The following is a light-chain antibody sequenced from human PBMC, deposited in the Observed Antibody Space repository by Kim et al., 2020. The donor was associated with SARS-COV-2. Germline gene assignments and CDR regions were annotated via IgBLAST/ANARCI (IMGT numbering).Light chain of an antibody. CDR2: EAS. V-gene: IGKV3-11*01. Sequence: PGQRGTLSCRARQSVTSYLAWYQHKPGQAPRLLIFEASNRAPGIPARFSGSGSGTDFTLTINSLEPEDFGFYYCQLRTDWPPGFTFGQGTRLEIK. J-gene: IGKJ5*01. CDR3: QLRTDWPPGFT. CDR1: QSVTSY.